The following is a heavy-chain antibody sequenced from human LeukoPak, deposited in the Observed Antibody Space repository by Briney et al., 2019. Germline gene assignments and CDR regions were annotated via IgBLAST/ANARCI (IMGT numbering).Heavy chain of an antibody. V-gene: IGHV3-74*01. J-gene: IGHJ4*02. Sequence: PGGSLTLSCAASGFTFSNYWMHWVRQAPGKGLVWVSRIKSDGSRTDYADSVKGRFTISRDNAKNTLYLQMNSLRAEDTAVYYCARELPFDYWGQGTLVTVSS. CDR1: GFTFSNYW. CDR3: ARELPFDY. CDR2: IKSDGSRT. D-gene: IGHD2-15*01.